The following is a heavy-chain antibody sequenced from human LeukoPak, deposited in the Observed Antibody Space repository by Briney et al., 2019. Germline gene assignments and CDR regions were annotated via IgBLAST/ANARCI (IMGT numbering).Heavy chain of an antibody. J-gene: IGHJ4*02. Sequence: AGGSLRLSCAASGFTFSNSAMSWVRQAPGKGLEWVSALSGGGVSTYYADSVKGRFSISRDNAKNTLYLQMNSLRVEDTAVYYCARGRPHGNDYWGQGTLVTVSS. CDR1: GFTFSNSA. CDR2: LSGGGVST. CDR3: ARGRPHGNDY. D-gene: IGHD4-23*01. V-gene: IGHV3-23*01.